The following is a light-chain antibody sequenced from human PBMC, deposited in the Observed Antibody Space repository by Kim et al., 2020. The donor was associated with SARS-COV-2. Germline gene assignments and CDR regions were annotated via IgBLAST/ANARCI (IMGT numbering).Light chain of an antibody. CDR3: QQYNDWPLT. J-gene: IGKJ4*01. Sequence: SVFPSERATLSCRTSQTISKDLAWYQQKPGQAPRLLIYGVSTRATGIPATFTGSGSGTEFTLTISSLQSEDFAVYYCQQYNDWPLTFGGGTKLEI. V-gene: IGKV3-15*01. CDR1: QTISKD. CDR2: GVS.